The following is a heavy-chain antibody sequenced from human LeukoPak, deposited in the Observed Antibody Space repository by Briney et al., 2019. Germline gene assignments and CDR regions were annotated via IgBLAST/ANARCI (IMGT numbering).Heavy chain of an antibody. V-gene: IGHV1-2*02. CDR2: INPNSGGT. J-gene: IGHJ5*02. CDR3: ARSVLRYFDWLYD. D-gene: IGHD3-9*01. CDR1: GYTFTGYY. Sequence: ASVKVSCKASGYTFTGYYMHWVRQAPGQGLEWMGWINPNSGGTNYAQKFQGRVTMTRNTSISTAYMELSSLRSEDTAVYYCARSVLRYFDWLYDWGQGTLVTVSS.